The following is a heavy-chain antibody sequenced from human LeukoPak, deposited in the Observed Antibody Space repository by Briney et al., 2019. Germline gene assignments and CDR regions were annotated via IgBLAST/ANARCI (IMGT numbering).Heavy chain of an antibody. CDR3: ARVTYYYGSGSFYYYMDV. Sequence: SETLSLTCTVSGGSISSGSYYWSWIRQPAGKGLEWIGRIYTSGSTNYKPSLKSRVTISVDTSKNQFSLKLSSVTAADTAVYYCARVTYYYGSGSFYYYMDVWGKGTTVTVSS. CDR1: GGSISSGSYY. V-gene: IGHV4-61*02. D-gene: IGHD3-10*01. CDR2: IYTSGST. J-gene: IGHJ6*03.